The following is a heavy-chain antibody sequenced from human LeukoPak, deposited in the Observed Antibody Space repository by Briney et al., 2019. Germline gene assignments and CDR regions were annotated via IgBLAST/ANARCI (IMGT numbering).Heavy chain of an antibody. CDR1: GYTFTCYY. D-gene: IGHD1-1*01. V-gene: IGHV1-2*02. CDR3: AREVVTLDDAFDI. J-gene: IGHJ3*02. CDR2: INPNSGGT. Sequence: ASVKVSCKASGYTFTCYYMHWVRQAPGQGLEWMGWINPNSGGTNYAQKFQGRVTMTRDTSISTAYMELSRLRSDDTAVYYCAREVVTLDDAFDIWGQGTMVTVSS.